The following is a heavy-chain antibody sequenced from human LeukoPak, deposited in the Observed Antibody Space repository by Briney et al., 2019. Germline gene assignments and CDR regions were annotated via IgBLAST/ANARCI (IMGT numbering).Heavy chain of an antibody. CDR1: GYTFTSYG. CDR2: ISAYNGNT. J-gene: IGHJ4*02. D-gene: IGHD3-10*01. V-gene: IGHV1-18*01. Sequence: ASVKVSCKASGYTFTSYGISWVRQAPGQGLECMGWISAYNGNTNYARKLQGRVTMTTDTSTSTAYMELRSLRSDDTAVYYCARDAVWFGESDYWGQGTLVTVSS. CDR3: ARDAVWFGESDY.